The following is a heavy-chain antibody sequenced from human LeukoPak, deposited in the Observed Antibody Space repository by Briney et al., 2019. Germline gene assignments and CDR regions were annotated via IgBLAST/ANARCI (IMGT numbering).Heavy chain of an antibody. CDR1: GGSISSYY. J-gene: IGHJ5*02. Sequence: SETLSLTCTVSGGSISSYYWSWIRQPPGKGLEWIGSIYHSGSTYYNPSLKSRVTISVDTSKNQFSLKLSSVTAADTAVYYCARDGPSPWGQGTLVTVSS. V-gene: IGHV4-38-2*02. CDR2: IYHSGST. CDR3: ARDGPSP.